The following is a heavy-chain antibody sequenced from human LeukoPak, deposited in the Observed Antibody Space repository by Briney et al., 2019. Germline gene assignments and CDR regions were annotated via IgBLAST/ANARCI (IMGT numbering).Heavy chain of an antibody. D-gene: IGHD3-3*01. CDR2: ISDNGAGT. V-gene: IGHV3-23*01. Sequence: GGSLRLSCAASGFTYSRYAMNWVRQAPGKGLEWVSSISDNGAGTFYADSVKGRFTISRDNSDKTLYLQMNSLRAEDTAVYYCAKRSLSGTWYFDLWGRGTLVIVSS. J-gene: IGHJ2*01. CDR3: AKRSLSGTWYFDL. CDR1: GFTYSRYA.